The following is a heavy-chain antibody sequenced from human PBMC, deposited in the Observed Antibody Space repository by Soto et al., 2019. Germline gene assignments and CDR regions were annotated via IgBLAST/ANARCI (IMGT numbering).Heavy chain of an antibody. CDR2: IWYDGSNK. Sequence: GGSLRLSCAASGFTFSSYGMHWVRQAPGKGLEWVAVIWYDGSNKYYADSVKGRFTISRDNSKNTLYLQMNSLRAEDTAVYYCARGSERYFDRLPQASRIYFDYWGKGTLVTVSS. CDR1: GFTFSSYG. CDR3: ARGSERYFDRLPQASRIYFDY. J-gene: IGHJ4*02. D-gene: IGHD3-9*01. V-gene: IGHV3-33*01.